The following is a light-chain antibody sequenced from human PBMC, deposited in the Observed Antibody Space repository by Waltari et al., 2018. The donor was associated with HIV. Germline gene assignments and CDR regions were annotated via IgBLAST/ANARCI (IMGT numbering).Light chain of an antibody. CDR3: LLSFGGSRL. CDR1: SGPVTKNNY. CDR2: DAV. J-gene: IGLJ3*02. V-gene: IGLV7-46*02. Sequence: QALVTQEPSLTVSPGGTVILTCASNSGPVTKNNYPYWFHQKSGQAPQTLFFDAVKSHPWTPGRFSGLLLGGKAALTLLDAQPEDEAVYFCLLSFGGSRLFGGGTKLTVL.